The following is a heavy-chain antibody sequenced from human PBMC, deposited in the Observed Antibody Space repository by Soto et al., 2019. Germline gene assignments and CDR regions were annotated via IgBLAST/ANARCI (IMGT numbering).Heavy chain of an antibody. CDR3: AIPDGEVPAAMRGPNYYYYGMDV. D-gene: IGHD2-2*01. J-gene: IGHJ6*02. CDR1: GYTFTSYY. CDR2: INPSGGST. V-gene: IGHV1-46*01. Sequence: GASVKVSCKASGYTFTSYYMHWVRQAPGQGLEWMGIINPSGGSTGYAQKFQGRVTMTRDTSTSTVYMELSSLRSEDTAVYYCAIPDGEVPAAMRGPNYYYYGMDVWGQGTTVTVSS.